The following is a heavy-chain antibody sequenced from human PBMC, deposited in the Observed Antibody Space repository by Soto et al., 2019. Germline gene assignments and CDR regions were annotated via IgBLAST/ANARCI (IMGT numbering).Heavy chain of an antibody. CDR1: GYTFTGYY. CDR3: ARDFKFHPRKYYYDSTAYWYVDL. CDR2: SNPNSGGT. J-gene: IGHJ2*01. V-gene: IGHV1-2*02. Sequence: QVQLVQSGAEVKKPGASVKVSCKASGYTFTGYYMHWVRQAPGQGLEWMGWSNPNSGGTNYAQKFQGRVIMTRDTSISTAYMELSRLRSDDTAVYYCARDFKFHPRKYYYDSTAYWYVDLGGRGTLVTVSS. D-gene: IGHD3-22*01.